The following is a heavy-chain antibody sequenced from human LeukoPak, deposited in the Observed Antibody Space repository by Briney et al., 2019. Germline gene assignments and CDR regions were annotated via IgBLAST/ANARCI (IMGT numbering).Heavy chain of an antibody. J-gene: IGHJ6*03. CDR1: GHTPNTYG. CDR3: ANVAKGRFFFYYMDV. D-gene: IGHD3-3*01. V-gene: IGHV1-18*01. CDR2: IFSYTGQT. Sequence: GASVTVSYKPSGHTPNTYGFTWIRQAPGQGLEWIGWIFSYTGQTKYADKFQGRVTMTLDTSKTTAYLDLRSLRSDDTAVYFCANVAKGRFFFYYMDVWGEGTTVTVS.